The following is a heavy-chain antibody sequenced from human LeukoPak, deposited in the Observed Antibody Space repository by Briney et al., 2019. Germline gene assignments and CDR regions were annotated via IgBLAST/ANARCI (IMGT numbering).Heavy chain of an antibody. J-gene: IGHJ6*04. Sequence: SVKVSCKASGGTFSSYAISWVRQAPGQGLEWMGGIIPIFGTANYAQKFQGRVTITADKSTGTAYMELSSLRSEDTAVYYCARVAGYSSGWYHYYYYGMDVWGKGTTVTVSS. V-gene: IGHV1-69*06. CDR2: IIPIFGTA. CDR3: ARVAGYSSGWYHYYYYGMDV. D-gene: IGHD6-19*01. CDR1: GGTFSSYA.